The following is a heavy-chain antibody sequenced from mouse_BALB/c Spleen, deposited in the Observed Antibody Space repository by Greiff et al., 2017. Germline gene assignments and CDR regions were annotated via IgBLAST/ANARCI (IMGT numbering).Heavy chain of an antibody. CDR3: ARYSSTRGSDY. D-gene: IGHD1-1*01. J-gene: IGHJ2*01. V-gene: IGHV1-87*01. CDR2: IYPGDGDT. CDR1: GYTFTSYW. Sequence: VQLQQSGAELARPGASVTLSCKASGYTFTSYWMQWVKQRPGQGLEWIGAIYPGDGDTRYTQKFKGKATLTADKSSSTAYMQLSSLASEDSAVYYCARYSSTRGSDYWGQGTTLTVSS.